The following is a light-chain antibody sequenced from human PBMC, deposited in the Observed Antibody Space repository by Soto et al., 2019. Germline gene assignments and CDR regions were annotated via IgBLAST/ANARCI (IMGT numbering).Light chain of an antibody. J-gene: IGKJ1*01. Sequence: ETVMTQSPATLSVSPGERATLSCRASQSVNSNLAWYQQKPGQAPRLLLYGASTRATGVPARFSGSGSGTQFTLTISSLQSEDSAVYYCQQYNNWRQTFGQGTKVDIK. CDR3: QQYNNWRQT. CDR2: GAS. CDR1: QSVNSN. V-gene: IGKV3-15*01.